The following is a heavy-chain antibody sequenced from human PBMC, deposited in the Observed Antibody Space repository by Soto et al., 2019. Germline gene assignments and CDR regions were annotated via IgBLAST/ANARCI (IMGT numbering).Heavy chain of an antibody. CDR3: ARQRTTVVTKAYFDH. V-gene: IGHV4-39*01. D-gene: IGHD2-21*02. CDR2: IYYSGRT. Sequence: PSETLSVSCTFSGESISISSYYWGWIRQPPGKGLEWIGGIYYSGRTYYNPSFKSRVTISIDTSKNQFSLKLSSVTATDTAVYYCARQRTTVVTKAYFDHWGQGAMVTVSS. J-gene: IGHJ4*02. CDR1: GESISISSYY.